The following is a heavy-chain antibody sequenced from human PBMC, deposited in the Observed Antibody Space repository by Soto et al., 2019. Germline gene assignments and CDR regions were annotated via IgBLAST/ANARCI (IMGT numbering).Heavy chain of an antibody. Sequence: QVQLQESGPGLVKPSGTLSLTCAVSGGSISSSSWWSWVRQPPGKGLEWIGEIYHSGSTNYNPSLKSRGTISVDKSKNQFSLNLSSVPAADPAVNYCARLPAISGWGGWGQGTLVTVSS. CDR2: IYHSGST. CDR3: ARLPAISGWGG. D-gene: IGHD6-19*01. V-gene: IGHV4-4*02. J-gene: IGHJ4*02. CDR1: GGSISSSSW.